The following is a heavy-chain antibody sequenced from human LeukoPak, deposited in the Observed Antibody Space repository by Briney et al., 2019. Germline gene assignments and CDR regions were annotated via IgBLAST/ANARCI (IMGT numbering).Heavy chain of an antibody. V-gene: IGHV3-30-3*01. CDR2: ISYDGSNK. Sequence: GGSLRLSCAASGFTFSSYAMHWVRQAPGKGLEWMAVISYDGSNKYYADSVNGRFTICRDNSKNTVYLQMTSQSAEDTAVCYCARGETTLDAFDIWGKGTMVTVSS. D-gene: IGHD4-11*01. J-gene: IGHJ3*02. CDR3: ARGETTLDAFDI. CDR1: GFTFSSYA.